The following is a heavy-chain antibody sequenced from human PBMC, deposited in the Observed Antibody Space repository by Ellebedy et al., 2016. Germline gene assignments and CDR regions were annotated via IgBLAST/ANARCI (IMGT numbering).Heavy chain of an antibody. D-gene: IGHD5-12*01. V-gene: IGHV4-39*07. J-gene: IGHJ4*02. CDR2: IYYSGST. CDR3: ARFYGYDKHFDY. Sequence: SETLSLTCTVSGGSISSSSYYWGWIRQPPGKGLEWIGSIYYSGSTYYNPSLKSRVTISVDTSKNQFSLKLSSVTAADTAVYYCARFYGYDKHFDYWGQGTLVTVSS. CDR1: GGSISSSSYY.